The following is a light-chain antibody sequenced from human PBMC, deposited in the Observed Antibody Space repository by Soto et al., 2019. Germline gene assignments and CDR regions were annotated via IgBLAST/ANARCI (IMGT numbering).Light chain of an antibody. CDR2: AAS. Sequence: IQLTQSPSSLSPSVGDRATIACRASQSISSYLNWYQQKPGKAPKLLIYAASSLQSGVPSRFSGSGSGTDFTLTISSLQPEDFATYYCQQSYSTPWTFGQGTKVEIK. J-gene: IGKJ1*01. CDR3: QQSYSTPWT. CDR1: QSISSY. V-gene: IGKV1-39*01.